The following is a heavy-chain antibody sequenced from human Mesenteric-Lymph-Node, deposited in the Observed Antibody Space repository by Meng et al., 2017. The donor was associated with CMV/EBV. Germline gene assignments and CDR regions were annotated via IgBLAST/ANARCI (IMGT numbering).Heavy chain of an antibody. V-gene: IGHV4-4*07. CDR3: ARGRAWFDP. CDR2: IYSTGST. Sequence: SETLSLTCTVSGVSITSFYWNWIRQPAGKGLEWIGRIYSTGSTNYIPSLKSRVTMSVDTSKNQFSLKLNSVTAADTAVYYCARGRAWFDPWGQGTLVTVSS. CDR1: GVSITSFY. J-gene: IGHJ5*02.